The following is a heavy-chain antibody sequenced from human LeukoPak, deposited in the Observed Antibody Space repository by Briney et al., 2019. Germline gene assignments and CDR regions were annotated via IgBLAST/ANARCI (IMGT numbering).Heavy chain of an antibody. V-gene: IGHV4-59*01. CDR3: ARGGRLLPLNY. CDR2: IYYSGST. CDR1: GGSISSYY. J-gene: IGHJ4*02. D-gene: IGHD3-22*01. Sequence: SETLSLTCTVSGGSISSYYWSWIRQPPGKGLEWIGYIYYSGSTNYNPSLKSRVTISVDTSKNQFSLKLSSVTAADTAVFYCARGGRLLPLNYWGQGTLVTASS.